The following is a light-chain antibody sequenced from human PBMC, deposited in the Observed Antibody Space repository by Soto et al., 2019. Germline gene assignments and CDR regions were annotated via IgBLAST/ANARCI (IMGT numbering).Light chain of an antibody. V-gene: IGLV2-14*01. CDR3: SSYTGGLYV. CDR2: DVS. Sequence: QSALTQPASVSGSPGQSITISCTGTSSDVGGYNYVSWYQQHPAKAPKLIIYDVSNRPSGVSDRFSGSKSGNTASLTIAGLQAEDEADYCCSSYTGGLYVFGTGTKLTVL. CDR1: SSDVGGYNY. J-gene: IGLJ1*01.